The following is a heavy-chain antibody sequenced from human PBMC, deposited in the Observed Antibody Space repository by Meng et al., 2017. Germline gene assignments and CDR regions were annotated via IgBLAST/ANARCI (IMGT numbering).Heavy chain of an antibody. CDR3: ARDYNYYDSSGDYYVGAFDI. D-gene: IGHD3-22*01. J-gene: IGHJ3*02. CDR1: GYTFTSYG. Sequence: ASVKVSCKASGYTFTSYGISWVRQAPGQGLEWMGWISAYNGNTNYAQKLQGRVTMTTDTSTSTAYMELRSLRSDDTAVYYCARDYNYYDSSGDYYVGAFDIWGQGTMVTVSS. V-gene: IGHV1-18*01. CDR2: ISAYNGNT.